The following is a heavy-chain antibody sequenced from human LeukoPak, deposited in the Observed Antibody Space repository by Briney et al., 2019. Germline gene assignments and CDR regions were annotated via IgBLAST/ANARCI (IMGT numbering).Heavy chain of an antibody. V-gene: IGHV4-59*08. D-gene: IGHD1-1*01. CDR1: GGSISSYY. CDR3: ARHNDPGHAFDI. CDR2: IYYSGST. J-gene: IGHJ3*02. Sequence: SETLSLTCTVSGGSISSYYWSWIRQPPGKGLEWIGYIYYSGSTNYSPSLKSRVTISVDTSKNQFSLKVNSVTAADTAVYYCARHNDPGHAFDIWGQGTMVTVSS.